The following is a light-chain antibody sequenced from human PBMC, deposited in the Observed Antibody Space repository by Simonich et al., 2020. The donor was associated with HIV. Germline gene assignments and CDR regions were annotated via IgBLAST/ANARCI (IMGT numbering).Light chain of an antibody. V-gene: IGKV1-5*01. CDR1: QSISSW. CDR3: QQLNSFPLT. CDR2: ASS. Sequence: DIQMTQSPSTLSASVGHRVTITCRDSQSISSWLAWYQQKPGKDPKFLIYASSTLQSGFPSRFSGSGSGTEFTLTISSLQPEDFATYYCQQLNSFPLTFGGGTNVGIK. J-gene: IGKJ4*01.